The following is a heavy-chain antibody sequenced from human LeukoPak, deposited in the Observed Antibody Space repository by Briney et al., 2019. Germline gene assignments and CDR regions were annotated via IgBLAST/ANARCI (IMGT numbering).Heavy chain of an antibody. J-gene: IGHJ4*02. D-gene: IGHD3-22*01. CDR2: IWYDGSNK. CDR3: AKSSDSSGFPYFDY. V-gene: IGHV3-33*06. Sequence: GGSLRLSCAASGFTSDNIAVHWVRQAPGKGLEWVAVIWYDGSNKYYADSVKGRFTISRDNSKNTLYLQMNSLRAEDTAVYYCAKSSDSSGFPYFDYWGQGTLVTVSS. CDR1: GFTSDNIA.